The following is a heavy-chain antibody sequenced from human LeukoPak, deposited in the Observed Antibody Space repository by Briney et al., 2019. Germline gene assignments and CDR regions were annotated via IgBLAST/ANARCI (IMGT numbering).Heavy chain of an antibody. D-gene: IGHD3/OR15-3a*01. J-gene: IGHJ3*01. CDR2: ISPSGDRT. Sequence: GGSLRLSCAASGFTFTSHSMYWVRQAPGKRLEYVSAISPSGDRTWYADSVKGRFTISRDNSKNTLYLQMGSLRPEDMGVYYCARAFRPASDPHDFYDFWGRGTTVTVSS. CDR3: ARAFRPASDPHDFYDF. V-gene: IGHV3-64*02. CDR1: GFTFTSHS.